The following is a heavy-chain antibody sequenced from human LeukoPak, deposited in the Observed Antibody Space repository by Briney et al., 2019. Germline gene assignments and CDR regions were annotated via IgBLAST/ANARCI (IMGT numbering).Heavy chain of an antibody. CDR1: GGSISSNY. Sequence: PSETLSLTCTVSGGSISSNYWSWIRQPAGKGLEWIGRVYTSGSTNYNPSLKSRVTMSVDTSKNQFSLKLSSVTAADTAVYYCAAWGWTSAHTYWGQGTLVTVSS. V-gene: IGHV4-4*07. D-gene: IGHD3-16*01. CDR2: VYTSGST. CDR3: AAWGWTSAHTY. J-gene: IGHJ4*02.